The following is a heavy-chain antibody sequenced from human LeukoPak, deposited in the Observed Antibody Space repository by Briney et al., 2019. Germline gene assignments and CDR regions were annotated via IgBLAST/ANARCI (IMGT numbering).Heavy chain of an antibody. J-gene: IGHJ4*02. V-gene: IGHV3-30*04. CDR2: ISYDGSNK. CDR3: ARSDILTGYCLDY. Sequence: GSLRLSCAASGFTFSSYAMHWVRQAPGKGLEWVAVISYDGSNKYYADSVKGRFTISRDNSKNTLYLQMNSLRAEDTAVYYCARSDILTGYCLDYWGQGTLVTVSS. D-gene: IGHD3-9*01. CDR1: GFTFSSYA.